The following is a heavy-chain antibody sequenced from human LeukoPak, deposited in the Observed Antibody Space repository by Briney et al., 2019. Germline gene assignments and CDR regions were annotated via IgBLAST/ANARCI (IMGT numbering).Heavy chain of an antibody. J-gene: IGHJ5*02. CDR1: GGSFSGYY. D-gene: IGHD2-2*01. Sequence: PSETLSLTCAVYGGSFSGYYWSWIRQPPGKGLEWIGEINHSGSTNYNPSFKSRVTISVDTSKNQFSLKLSSVTAADTAVYYCARGLRRLDIVVVPAAPQSPDWFDPWGQGTLVTVSS. V-gene: IGHV4-34*01. CDR2: INHSGST. CDR3: ARGLRRLDIVVVPAAPQSPDWFDP.